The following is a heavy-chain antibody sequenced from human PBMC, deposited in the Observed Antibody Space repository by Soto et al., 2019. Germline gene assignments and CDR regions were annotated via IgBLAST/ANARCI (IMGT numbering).Heavy chain of an antibody. Sequence: EVQLLESGGNLVKPGGSLRLSCAVSGFTFSSYVMSWVRQAPGKGLEWVSTISGSGASIYDADSVKGRFTISRDNSKKTVYLQMNSLRAENTAVYYCAKDGLGSCTGGTCYGSDYWGQGTLVTVSS. CDR1: GFTFSSYV. CDR2: ISGSGASI. J-gene: IGHJ4*02. CDR3: AKDGLGSCTGGTCYGSDY. D-gene: IGHD2-15*01. V-gene: IGHV3-23*01.